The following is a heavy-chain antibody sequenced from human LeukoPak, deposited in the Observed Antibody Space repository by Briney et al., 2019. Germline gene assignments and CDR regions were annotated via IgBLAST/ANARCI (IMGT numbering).Heavy chain of an antibody. CDR1: GYTFTSYD. CDR3: ATVETTVTTFDY. D-gene: IGHD4-17*01. V-gene: IGHV1-8*01. J-gene: IGHJ4*02. Sequence: ASVKVSCKASGYTFTSYDINWVRQATGQGLEWMGWMNPNSGNTGYAQKFQGRVTMTRNTSISTAYMKLSSLRSEDTAVYYCATVETTVTTFDYWGREPWSPSPQ. CDR2: MNPNSGNT.